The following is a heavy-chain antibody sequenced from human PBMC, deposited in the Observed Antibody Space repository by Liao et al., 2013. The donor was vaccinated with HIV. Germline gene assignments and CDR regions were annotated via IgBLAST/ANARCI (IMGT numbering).Heavy chain of an antibody. CDR1: GGSISSGSYY. CDR2: IYTSGST. D-gene: IGHD3-22*01. J-gene: IGHJ4*02. CDR3: ATTLGWNYYDSSGSIELDY. Sequence: QVQLQQWGAGLVKPSQTLSLTCTVSGGSISSGSYYWSWIRQPAGKGLEWIGRIYTSGSTNYNPSLKSRVTISVDTSKNQFSLKLSSVTAADTAVYYCATTLGWNYYDSSGSIELDYWGQGTLVTVSS. V-gene: IGHV4-61*02.